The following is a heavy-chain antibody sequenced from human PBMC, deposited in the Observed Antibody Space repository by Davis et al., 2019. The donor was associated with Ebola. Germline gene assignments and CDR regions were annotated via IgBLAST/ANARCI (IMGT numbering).Heavy chain of an antibody. D-gene: IGHD3-10*01. CDR1: GGSISSGRYY. CDR3: ATDATPRGLNGMDV. J-gene: IGHJ6*02. Sequence: PSETLSLTCTVSGGSISSGRYYWSWIRQPAGKGLEWIGHIYTSGSTNYNPSLKSRVTISVDTSKNQFSLNLSSVTAADTAVYYCATDATPRGLNGMDVWGQGTPVTVSS. CDR2: IYTSGST. V-gene: IGHV4-61*09.